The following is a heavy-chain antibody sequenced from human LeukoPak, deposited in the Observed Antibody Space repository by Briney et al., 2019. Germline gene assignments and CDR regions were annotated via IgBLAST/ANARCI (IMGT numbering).Heavy chain of an antibody. J-gene: IGHJ4*02. D-gene: IGHD6-13*01. Sequence: GSLRLSCAASGFTFSSYSMNWVRQAPGKGLEWIGSIYYSGSTYYNPSLKSRVTISVDTSKNQFSLKLSSVTAADTAVYYCARVSSSWYYFDYWGQGTLVTVSS. CDR2: IYYSGST. CDR1: GFTFSSYS. V-gene: IGHV4-39*07. CDR3: ARVSSSWYYFDY.